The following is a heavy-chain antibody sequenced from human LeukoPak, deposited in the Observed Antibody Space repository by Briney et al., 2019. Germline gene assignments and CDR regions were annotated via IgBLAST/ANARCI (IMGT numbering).Heavy chain of an antibody. Sequence: ASVKVSCKASGYTFTSYDINWVRQATGQGLEWMGWMNPNSGNTGYAQKFQGRVTMTGNTSISTAYMELSSLRSEDTAVYYCARDRRDYGRGFFVYWGQGTLVTVSS. J-gene: IGHJ4*02. CDR3: ARDRRDYGRGFFVY. CDR1: GYTFTSYD. V-gene: IGHV1-8*01. CDR2: MNPNSGNT. D-gene: IGHD4-17*01.